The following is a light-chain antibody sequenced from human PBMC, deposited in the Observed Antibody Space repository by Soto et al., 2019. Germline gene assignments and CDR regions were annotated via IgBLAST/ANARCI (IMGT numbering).Light chain of an antibody. CDR2: DAS. J-gene: IGKJ5*01. CDR1: QSVSN. CDR3: QQRNNWPVP. V-gene: IGKV3-11*01. Sequence: EIVLTQSPATLSLSPGERATLSCRPSQSVSNLAWFQHKPGQAPTLLIYDASTTATGVPARFSGSGSGTDFTLTISSLEPEDFAVYYCQQRNNWPVPFGQGTRLE.